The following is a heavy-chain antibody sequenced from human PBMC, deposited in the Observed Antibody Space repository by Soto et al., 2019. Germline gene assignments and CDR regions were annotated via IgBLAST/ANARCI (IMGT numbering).Heavy chain of an antibody. CDR2: INPNSGGT. V-gene: IGHV1-2*04. D-gene: IGHD6-13*01. CDR1: GYTFTGYY. Sequence: ASVKVSCKASGYTFTGYYMHWVRQAPGQGLEWMGWINPNSGGTNYAQKFQGWVTMTRDTSISTAYMELSRLRSDDTAVYYCARDQGSSWYEYYYGMAVWGQGTTVTVSS. J-gene: IGHJ6*02. CDR3: ARDQGSSWYEYYYGMAV.